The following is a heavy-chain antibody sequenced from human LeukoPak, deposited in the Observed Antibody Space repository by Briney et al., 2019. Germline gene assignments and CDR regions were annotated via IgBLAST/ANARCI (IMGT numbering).Heavy chain of an antibody. D-gene: IGHD5-12*01. CDR3: AREGGFYSGYDLGSYYFDY. V-gene: IGHV1-2*02. Sequence: ASVKVSCKASGYTFTGYYMHWVRQAPGQGLEWMGWINPNSGGTNYAQKFQGRVTMTRDMSTSTVYMELSSLRSEDTAVYYCAREGGFYSGYDLGSYYFDYWGQGTLVTVSS. CDR1: GYTFTGYY. CDR2: INPNSGGT. J-gene: IGHJ4*02.